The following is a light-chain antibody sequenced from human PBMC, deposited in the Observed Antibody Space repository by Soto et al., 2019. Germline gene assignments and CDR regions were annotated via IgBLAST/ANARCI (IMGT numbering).Light chain of an antibody. V-gene: IGKV3-20*01. CDR3: QQYGSSPVT. J-gene: IGKJ5*01. CDR2: GAS. Sequence: EIVLTLSPGTLSLSPGERATLSCRASQSVSSTYLAWYQQKPGQPPRLLIYGASSRATGIPDRFSGSGSGTDFTLTITRLESEDFAVYYCQQYGSSPVTFGQGTRLDIK. CDR1: QSVSSTY.